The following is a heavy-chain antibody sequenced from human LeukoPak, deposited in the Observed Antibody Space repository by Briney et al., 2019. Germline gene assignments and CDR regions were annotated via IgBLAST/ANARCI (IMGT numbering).Heavy chain of an antibody. CDR1: GVTVSSNY. V-gene: IGHV3-53*01. D-gene: IGHD3-10*01. CDR2: SYSGGST. CDR3: ARDEGYGSGSYRIYYGMDV. Sequence: GGSLRLSCAASGVTVSSNYMSWVRQGPGKGLEWVSVSYSGGSTYYADSVKGRFTISRDNSKNTLYLQMNSLRAEDTAVYYCARDEGYGSGSYRIYYGMDVWGKGTTVTVSS. J-gene: IGHJ6*04.